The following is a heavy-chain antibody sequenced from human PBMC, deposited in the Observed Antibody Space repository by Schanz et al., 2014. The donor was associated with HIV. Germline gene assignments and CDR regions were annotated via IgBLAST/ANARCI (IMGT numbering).Heavy chain of an antibody. CDR2: IRHDGSNK. V-gene: IGHV3-33*01. D-gene: IGHD6-13*01. CDR1: GFTFNNYG. CDR3: ARDSPVAAGTLDY. J-gene: IGHJ4*02. Sequence: QVDLVESGGGVVQPGRSLRLSCTASGFTFNNYGIQWVRQAPGKGLEWLAAIRHDGSNKFYADSLRGRFTISRDNSKNTLYLQMTTLRIDDTAVYYCARDSPVAAGTLDYWGQGTLVTVSS.